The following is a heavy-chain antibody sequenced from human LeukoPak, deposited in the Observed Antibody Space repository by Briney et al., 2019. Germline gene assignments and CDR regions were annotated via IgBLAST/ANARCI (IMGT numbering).Heavy chain of an antibody. CDR3: ARGLRAARVYYYYGMDV. J-gene: IGHJ6*02. V-gene: IGHV4-34*01. D-gene: IGHD6-13*01. Sequence: SETLSLTCTVSGGSISSHYWSWIRQPPGKGLEWIGEIKHSGSTNYKPSLKSRVTISVDTSKNQFSLKLSSVTAADTAVYYCARGLRAARVYYYYGMDVWGQGTTVTVSS. CDR2: IKHSGST. CDR1: GGSISSHY.